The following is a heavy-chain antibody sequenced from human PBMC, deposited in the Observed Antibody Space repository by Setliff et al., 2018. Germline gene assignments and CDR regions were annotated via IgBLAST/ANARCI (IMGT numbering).Heavy chain of an antibody. CDR3: TRDRGRGLQLWTGYYYYYMDV. V-gene: IGHV3-7*03. D-gene: IGHD5-18*01. CDR1: GFTFSTYW. J-gene: IGHJ6*03. Sequence: GGSLRLSCAASGFTFSTYWMSWVRQAPGKGLEWVANIIQDGSVKYYVDSVKGRFTISRDNAKNSLYLQMNSLRAEDTAVYYCTRDRGRGLQLWTGYYYYYMDVWGKGTTVTVSS. CDR2: IIQDGSVK.